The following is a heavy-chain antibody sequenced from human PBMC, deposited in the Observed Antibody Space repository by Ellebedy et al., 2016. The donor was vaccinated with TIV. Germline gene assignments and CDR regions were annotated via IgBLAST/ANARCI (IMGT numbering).Heavy chain of an antibody. J-gene: IGHJ4*02. D-gene: IGHD2-2*01. CDR3: ARPSYQLLSYYFDS. CDR1: GFTFGRYG. Sequence: GESLKISCAASGFTFGRYGMHWVRQAPGKGLEWVAVIWFDGSKEFYADSVKGRFTISRDDSKNEVFLQMSSLRAEDMAVYYCARPSYQLLSYYFDSWGQGTLVTVSS. V-gene: IGHV3-33*01. CDR2: IWFDGSKE.